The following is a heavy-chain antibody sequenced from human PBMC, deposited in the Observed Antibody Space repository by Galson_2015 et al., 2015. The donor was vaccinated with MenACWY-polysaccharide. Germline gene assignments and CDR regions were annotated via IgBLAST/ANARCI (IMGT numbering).Heavy chain of an antibody. CDR2: ITSTAGST. J-gene: IGHJ4*02. V-gene: IGHV3-23*05. Sequence: SLRLSCAASGSTFSENAMSWVRQAPGKGLEWVSAITSTAGSTYYVDSVKGRFTVSRDNSKDTLYLEMNTLRVEDTAVYYCAKCPSDTSGWYGAKSDYWGRGTLVTVSS. CDR1: GSTFSENA. CDR3: AKCPSDTSGWYGAKSDY. D-gene: IGHD6-19*01.